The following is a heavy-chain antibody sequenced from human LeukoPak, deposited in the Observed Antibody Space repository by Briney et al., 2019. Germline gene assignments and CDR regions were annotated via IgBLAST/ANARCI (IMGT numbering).Heavy chain of an antibody. CDR3: ARTGYCSSTSCYNWFDP. CDR2: INSDGSST. D-gene: IGHD2-2*01. Sequence: GGSLRLSCAASGFTFSSYWMHWVRQAPGKGLVWVSRINSDGSSTSYADSVKGRFTISRDNAKNTLYLQMNGLRAEDTAVYYCARTGYCSSTSCYNWFDPWGQGTLVTVSS. CDR1: GFTFSSYW. V-gene: IGHV3-74*01. J-gene: IGHJ5*02.